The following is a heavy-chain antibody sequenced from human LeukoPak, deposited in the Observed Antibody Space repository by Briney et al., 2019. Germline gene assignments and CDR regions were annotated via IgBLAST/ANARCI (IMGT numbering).Heavy chain of an antibody. J-gene: IGHJ6*02. V-gene: IGHV4-61*08. D-gene: IGHD3-10*01. CDR1: GGSISSGGYY. CDR3: AREDNGSGNFYGMDV. CDR2: ISYSGNT. Sequence: SETLSLTCTVSGGSISSGGYYWSWIRQPPGEGLEWIGYISYSGNTKYNPSLKSRVTISVDTSKNQFSLKLSSVIAADTAVYYCAREDNGSGNFYGMDVWGQGTTVTVSS.